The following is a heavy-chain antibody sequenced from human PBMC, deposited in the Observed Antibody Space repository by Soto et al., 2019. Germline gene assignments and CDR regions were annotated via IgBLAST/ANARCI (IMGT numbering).Heavy chain of an antibody. Sequence: QLQLQESGPGLVKPSETLSLSCTVSGGSISSSSYYWGWIRQPPGKGLEWIGSIYYSGSTYYNPSLKSRVTIFVDTSKNQFSLKLSSVTAADTAVYYCARRRIVVVPAATPFDYWGQGTLVTVSS. CDR1: GGSISSSSYY. J-gene: IGHJ4*02. CDR3: ARRRIVVVPAATPFDY. V-gene: IGHV4-39*01. D-gene: IGHD2-2*01. CDR2: IYYSGST.